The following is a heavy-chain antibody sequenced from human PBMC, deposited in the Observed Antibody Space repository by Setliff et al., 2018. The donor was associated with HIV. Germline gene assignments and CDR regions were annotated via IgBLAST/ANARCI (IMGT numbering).Heavy chain of an antibody. CDR3: AALGYSSTWNY. Sequence: ASVKVSCKASGYIFTMYTMYWVRQAPGQRLEWMGRINTVNGDTKYSQNFQGRVTITRDTSANTANMELSSLRAEDTAFYYCAALGYSSTWNYWGQGTLVTVSS. D-gene: IGHD6-13*01. V-gene: IGHV1-3*04. J-gene: IGHJ4*02. CDR1: GYIFTMYT. CDR2: INTVNGDT.